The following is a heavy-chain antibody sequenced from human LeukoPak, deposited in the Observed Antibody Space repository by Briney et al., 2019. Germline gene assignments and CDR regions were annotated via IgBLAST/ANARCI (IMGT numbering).Heavy chain of an antibody. J-gene: IGHJ4*02. CDR3: ATDRYSAADY. CDR1: GFTFSRNW. Sequence: TGGSLRLSCAASGFTFSRNWMHWVRQVPGKGLVWVSRINTDGSNTGYADSVKGRFTISRDNAKNTLYLHMNSLRVEDTAVYYCATDRYSAADYWGQGTLVTVSS. D-gene: IGHD2-15*01. CDR2: INTDGSNT. V-gene: IGHV3-74*01.